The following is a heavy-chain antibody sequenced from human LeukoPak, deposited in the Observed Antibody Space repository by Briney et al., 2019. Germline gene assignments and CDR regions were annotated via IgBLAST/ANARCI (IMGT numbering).Heavy chain of an antibody. CDR2: IYYSGST. CDR1: GGSISSYY. J-gene: IGHJ4*02. Sequence: SETLSLTCTVSGGSISSYYWSWIRQPPGKGLEWIGYIYYSGSTHYNPSLKSRVTISVDTSKNQFSLKLSSVTAADTAVYYCARAILSGYPDSWGQGTLVIVFS. V-gene: IGHV4-59*01. CDR3: ARAILSGYPDS. D-gene: IGHD3-3*01.